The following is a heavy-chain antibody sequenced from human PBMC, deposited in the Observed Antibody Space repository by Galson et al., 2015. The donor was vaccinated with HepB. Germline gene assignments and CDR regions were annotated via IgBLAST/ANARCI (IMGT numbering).Heavy chain of an antibody. V-gene: IGHV3-53*01. CDR1: GFSVNTYY. J-gene: IGHJ4*01. CDR2: IYNGAGT. CDR3: ARGLGDGYNAFDY. Sequence: SLRLSCAVSGFSVNTYYMGWVRQAPGRGLEWVSVIYNGAGTDYANSVKGRFIMSRDTSKNMVFLQMNSLRVEDTAVYYCARGLGDGYNAFDYWGHGTLVTVSS. D-gene: IGHD5-24*01.